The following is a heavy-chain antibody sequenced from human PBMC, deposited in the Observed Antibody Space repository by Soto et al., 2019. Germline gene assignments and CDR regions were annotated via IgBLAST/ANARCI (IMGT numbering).Heavy chain of an antibody. J-gene: IGHJ5*02. CDR2: INPNSGGT. CDR1: GYIFTVYY. CDR3: ARQGSGNNWLDP. Sequence: ASVKVSCKASGYIFTVYYMHWVRQAPGQGLEWMGWINPNSGGTNYAQKFQGRVTMTRDTSIRTAYMELSRLRSDDTAVYYCARQGSGNNWLDPWGQGTLVTVSS. V-gene: IGHV1-2*02. D-gene: IGHD3-10*01.